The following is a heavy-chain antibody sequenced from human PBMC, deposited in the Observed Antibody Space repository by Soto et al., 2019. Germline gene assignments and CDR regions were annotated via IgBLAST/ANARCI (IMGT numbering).Heavy chain of an antibody. D-gene: IGHD3-10*01. CDR3: ARDAYYYGSGSRTAIDY. Sequence: ASVKVSCKASGGTFSSYAISWVRQAPGQGLEWMGGIIPIFGTANYAQKFQGRVTITADESTSTAYMELSSLRSEDTAVYYCARDAYYYGSGSRTAIDYWGQGTLVTVS. J-gene: IGHJ4*02. CDR2: IIPIFGTA. CDR1: GGTFSSYA. V-gene: IGHV1-69*13.